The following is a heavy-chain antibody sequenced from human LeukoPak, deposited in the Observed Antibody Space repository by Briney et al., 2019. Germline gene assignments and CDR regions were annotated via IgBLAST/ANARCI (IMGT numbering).Heavy chain of an antibody. V-gene: IGHV3-23*01. CDR3: ASSAAAGTGGWFDP. CDR1: GFTFSSFA. J-gene: IGHJ5*02. D-gene: IGHD6-13*01. Sequence: GGSLRLSCAASGFTFSSFAMSWVRQAPGKGLEWVSSISGSGASTYYADSVKGRFTISRDNAKNSLYLQMNSLRAEDTAVYYCASSAAAGTGGWFDPWGQGTLVTVSS. CDR2: ISGSGAST.